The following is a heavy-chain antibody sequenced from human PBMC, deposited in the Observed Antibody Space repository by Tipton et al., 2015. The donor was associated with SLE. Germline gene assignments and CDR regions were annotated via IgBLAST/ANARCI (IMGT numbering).Heavy chain of an antibody. CDR2: IYYSGST. D-gene: IGHD4-23*01. CDR3: ARGGTGDGRNPFDP. CDR1: GGSISSSSYY. V-gene: IGHV4-39*07. J-gene: IGHJ5*02. Sequence: GLVKPSETLSLTCTVSGGSISSSSYYWGWIRQPPGKGLEWIGSIYYSGSTYYNPSLKSRVTISVDTSKNQFSLKLRSVTAADTAVYYCARGGTGDGRNPFDPWGQVTLVTVSS.